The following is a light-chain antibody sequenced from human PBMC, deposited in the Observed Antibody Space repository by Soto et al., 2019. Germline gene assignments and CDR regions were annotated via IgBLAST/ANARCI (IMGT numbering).Light chain of an antibody. Sequence: QSVLTQPASVSGSPGQSITISCTGTSSDVGGYKYVSWYQQHTGKAPKFMIYDVSNRPSGVSNRFSGSKSGNTASLTISGLQAEDEADYYCSSYTSSSTVVFGGGTKLTVL. CDR3: SSYTSSSTVV. J-gene: IGLJ2*01. CDR1: SSDVGGYKY. V-gene: IGLV2-14*01. CDR2: DVS.